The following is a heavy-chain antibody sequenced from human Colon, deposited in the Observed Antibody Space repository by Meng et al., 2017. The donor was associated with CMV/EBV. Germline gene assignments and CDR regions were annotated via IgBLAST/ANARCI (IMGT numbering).Heavy chain of an antibody. D-gene: IGHD5-24*01. CDR3: AKREASASLDY. J-gene: IGHJ4*02. Sequence: GGSLRLSCAASEFIFSNYWMSWVRQAPGKGLQWVAFIRFDGKDQYYSDSVKGRFTISRDNAMSTLYLQMDGLRPDDTAVYYCAKREASASLDYWGQGTLVTVSS. CDR1: EFIFSNYW. CDR2: IRFDGKDQ. V-gene: IGHV3-30*02.